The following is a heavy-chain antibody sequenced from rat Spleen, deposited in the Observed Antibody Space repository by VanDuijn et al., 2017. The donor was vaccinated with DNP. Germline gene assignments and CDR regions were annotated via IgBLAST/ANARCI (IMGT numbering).Heavy chain of an antibody. CDR1: GFTFSYYD. CDR3: ARRDTYYGFNWFAY. Sequence: EVQLVESGGGLVQPGRSLKLSCAASGFTFSYYDMVWVRQAPTKGLEWVASIRPSGGSTYYRDSVKGRFTVSRDNAKSSLYLQMDSLRSEDTATYYCARRDTYYGFNWFAYWGQGTLVTVSS. CDR2: IRPSGGST. D-gene: IGHD1-9*01. V-gene: IGHV5-25*01. J-gene: IGHJ3*01.